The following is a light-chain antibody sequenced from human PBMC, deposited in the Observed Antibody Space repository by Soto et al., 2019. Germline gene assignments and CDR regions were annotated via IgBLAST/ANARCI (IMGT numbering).Light chain of an antibody. CDR3: SSYTDSTTRDV. V-gene: IGLV2-14*01. CDR2: DVS. Sequence: QSALTQPASVSGSPGQSITISCTGTSGDIGRFNYVSWYQQHPGKAPKVMIYDVSNRPSGVSDRFSGSKSGNTASLTISGLQAEDEADYYCSSYTDSTTRDVFGAGTKLTVL. J-gene: IGLJ1*01. CDR1: SGDIGRFNY.